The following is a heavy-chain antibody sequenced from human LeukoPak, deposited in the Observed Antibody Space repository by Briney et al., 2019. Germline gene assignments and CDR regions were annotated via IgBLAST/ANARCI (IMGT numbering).Heavy chain of an antibody. V-gene: IGHV3-21*06. CDR2: ISSSDYYI. Sequence: PGGSLRLSCTASGFTFSGYTMNWVRQAPGKGLEWVSSISSSDYYINYAESVEGRFTISRNNADNLLYLQMNSLRAEDTAMYYCAFGAGGTFWGQGTLVTVS. D-gene: IGHD3-3*01. CDR3: AFGAGGTF. CDR1: GFTFSGYT. J-gene: IGHJ4*02.